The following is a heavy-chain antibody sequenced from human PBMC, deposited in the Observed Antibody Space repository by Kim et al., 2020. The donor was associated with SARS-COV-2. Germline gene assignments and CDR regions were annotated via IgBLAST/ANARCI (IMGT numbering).Heavy chain of an antibody. Sequence: GGSLRLSCAASGFNLSSYAMHWVRQAPGKGLEWVAVISYDGSNKNYADSVKGRFIISRDNSKNTLYLQMNSLRAEDTAVYYCARDWEGDTAMAHFDYWGQGTLVTVSS. CDR2: ISYDGSNK. D-gene: IGHD5-18*01. CDR3: ARDWEGDTAMAHFDY. J-gene: IGHJ4*02. V-gene: IGHV3-30-3*01. CDR1: GFNLSSYA.